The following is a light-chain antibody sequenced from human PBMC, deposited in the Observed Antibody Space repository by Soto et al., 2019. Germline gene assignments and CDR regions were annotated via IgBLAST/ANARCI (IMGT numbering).Light chain of an antibody. CDR3: QQYGSLSWT. V-gene: IGKV3-20*01. CDR2: GAS. J-gene: IGKJ1*01. CDR1: QVVGSNY. Sequence: VLTNTPGTLSLSPGERATRSCRASQVVGSNYLAWYQHEPAQAHRLLMYGASTRATGVPDRFSGSGSGTDFTLTISRLEPEDFAVYHCQQYGSLSWTFGQGTKVDIK.